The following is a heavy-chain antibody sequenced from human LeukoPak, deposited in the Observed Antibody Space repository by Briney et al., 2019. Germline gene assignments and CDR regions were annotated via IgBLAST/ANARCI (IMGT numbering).Heavy chain of an antibody. CDR3: ARHKYSGSFDY. CDR1: GYSISSGYY. Sequence: SETLFLTCAVSGYSISSGYYWGWIRQPPGKGLEWIGSIYHSGSTYYNPSLKSRVTISVDTSKNQFSLKLSSVTAADTAVYYCARHKYSGSFDYWGQGTLVTVSS. J-gene: IGHJ4*02. V-gene: IGHV4-38-2*01. D-gene: IGHD1-26*01. CDR2: IYHSGST.